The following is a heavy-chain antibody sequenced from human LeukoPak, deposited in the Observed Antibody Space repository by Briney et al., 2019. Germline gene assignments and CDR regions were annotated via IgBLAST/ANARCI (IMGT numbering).Heavy chain of an antibody. V-gene: IGHV4-34*01. CDR2: INHSGST. D-gene: IGHD6-13*01. CDR3: ARLGIAAAGRSFDY. CDR1: GDSISGYY. Sequence: SETLSLTCTVSGDSISGYYWSWIRQPPGKGLEWIGEINHSGSTNYNPSLKSRVTISVDTSKNQFSLKLSSVTAADTAVYYCARLGIAAAGRSFDYWGQGTLVTVSS. J-gene: IGHJ4*02.